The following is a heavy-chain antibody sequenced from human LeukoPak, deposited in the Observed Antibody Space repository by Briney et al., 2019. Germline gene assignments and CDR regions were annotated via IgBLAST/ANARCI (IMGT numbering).Heavy chain of an antibody. CDR1: GFTFNSHG. CDR2: ISDSGGSI. Sequence: GGSLRLSCAASGFTFNSHGMRWVRQAPGKGLEWVSAISDSGGSIYYADSVKGRFIISRDNSKNTLYLQMNSLSAEDTAVYYWAKGGSITMIRGRGAFDIWGQGTMVSVSS. D-gene: IGHD3-10*01. CDR3: AKGGSITMIRGRGAFDI. V-gene: IGHV3-23*01. J-gene: IGHJ3*02.